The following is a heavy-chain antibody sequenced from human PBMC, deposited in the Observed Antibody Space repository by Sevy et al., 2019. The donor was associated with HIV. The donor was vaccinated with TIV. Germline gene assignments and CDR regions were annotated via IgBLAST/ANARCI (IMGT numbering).Heavy chain of an antibody. V-gene: IGHV1-2*02. D-gene: IGHD6-13*01. CDR3: ARATGNGIAAAGAADY. CDR1: GYTFTGYY. J-gene: IGHJ4*02. Sequence: ASVKVSCKASGYTFTGYYMHWVRQAPGQGLEWMGWINPNSGGTNYAQKFQGRVTMTRDTSISTAYMELSRLRSDDTAVYYCARATGNGIAAAGAADYWGQGTLVTVSS. CDR2: INPNSGGT.